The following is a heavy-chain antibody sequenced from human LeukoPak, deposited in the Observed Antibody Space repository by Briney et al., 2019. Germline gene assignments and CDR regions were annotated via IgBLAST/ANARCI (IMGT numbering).Heavy chain of an antibody. D-gene: IGHD6-13*01. Sequence: GRSLRLSCAASGFTFSSYGMHWVRQAPGKGLEWVAVIWYDGSNKYYADSVKGRFTISRDNSKNTLYLQMNSLRAEDTAVYYCARVTHIAAAKDAFDIWGQGTMVTVFS. CDR3: ARVTHIAAAKDAFDI. CDR2: IWYDGSNK. J-gene: IGHJ3*02. CDR1: GFTFSSYG. V-gene: IGHV3-33*01.